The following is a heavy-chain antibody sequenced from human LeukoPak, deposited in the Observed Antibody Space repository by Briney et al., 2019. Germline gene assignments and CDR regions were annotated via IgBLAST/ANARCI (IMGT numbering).Heavy chain of an antibody. Sequence: GGSLRLSCAASGFTFSDYYMSWIRQAPGKGLEWVSAISGNTRNIYYADSVKGRFTISRDNSKNTLYLQMNSLRVEDTAVYYCARDHAPGLWGQGTMVSVSS. J-gene: IGHJ3*01. V-gene: IGHV3-23*01. CDR1: GFTFSDYY. CDR3: ARDHAPGL. D-gene: IGHD7-27*01. CDR2: ISGNTRNI.